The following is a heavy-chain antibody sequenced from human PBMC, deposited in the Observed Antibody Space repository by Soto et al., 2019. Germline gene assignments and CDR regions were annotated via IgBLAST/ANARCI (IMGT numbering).Heavy chain of an antibody. V-gene: IGHV1-18*01. CDR3: ARDLDSSGSLTGY. Sequence: QVQLVQSGAEVKEPGASVKVSCKAFGYTFTTYGITWVRHAPGQGLEWMGWISGYNGNTNYAQKLQGRVTMTTDTAPRTAYMELRSLRSDYTAVYYCARDLDSSGSLTGYWGHGTLVNVSS. J-gene: IGHJ4*01. CDR2: ISGYNGNT. CDR1: GYTFTTYG. D-gene: IGHD6-19*01.